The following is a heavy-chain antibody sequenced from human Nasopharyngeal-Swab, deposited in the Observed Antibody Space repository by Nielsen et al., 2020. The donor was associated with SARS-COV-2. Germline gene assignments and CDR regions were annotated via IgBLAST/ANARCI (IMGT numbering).Heavy chain of an antibody. D-gene: IGHD2-15*01. V-gene: IGHV1-58*01. Sequence: SVKVSCKASGFTFTSSAVQWVRQARGQRLEWIGWIVVGSGNTNYAQKFQERVTITRDMSTSTAYMELSSLRSEDTAVYYCAGGYRSGGSCYPPGGYWGQGTMVTVSS. CDR3: AGGYRSGGSCYPPGGY. CDR2: IVVGSGNT. J-gene: IGHJ3*01. CDR1: GFTFTSSA.